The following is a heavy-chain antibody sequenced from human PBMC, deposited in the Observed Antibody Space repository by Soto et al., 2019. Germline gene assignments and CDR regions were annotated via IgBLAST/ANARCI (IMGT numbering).Heavy chain of an antibody. CDR1: GDTFSFYS. D-gene: IGHD3-10*01. J-gene: IGHJ4*02. CDR2: INPILSMS. Sequence: QVQLVQSGAEVKKPGSSVRVFCKASGDTFSFYSINWVRQAPGLGLEWMGRINPILSMSNYAQRFQGRVTVTADKSTSTAYMELSSLRSEDTAMYYCASSYGSGYRAFDYWGQGALVTVSS. CDR3: ASSYGSGYRAFDY. V-gene: IGHV1-69*02.